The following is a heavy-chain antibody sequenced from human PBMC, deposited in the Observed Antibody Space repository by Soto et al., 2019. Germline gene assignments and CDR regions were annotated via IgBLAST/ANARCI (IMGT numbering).Heavy chain of an antibody. CDR1: GGSISSSSW. J-gene: IGHJ4*02. V-gene: IGHV4-4*02. CDR3: ASLIAANSN. CDR2: MYYSGST. Sequence: QVQLEESGPGLVKPSGTLSLTCAVSGGSISSSSWWSWVRQSPGKGLEWIGDMYYSGSTNYNPSLKSRVTISVDKSKNQFSLNLSSVTAADTAVYYCASLIAANSNWGQGTLVTVSS. D-gene: IGHD6-6*01.